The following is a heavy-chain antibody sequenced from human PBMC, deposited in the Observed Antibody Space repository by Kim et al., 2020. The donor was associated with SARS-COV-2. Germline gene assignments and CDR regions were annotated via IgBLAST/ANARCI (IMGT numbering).Heavy chain of an antibody. Sequence: KYNADSVKGRFTISRDNSKNTLYLQMNSLRAEDTAVYYCARELETYYFDYWGQGTLVTVSS. J-gene: IGHJ4*02. D-gene: IGHD3-3*01. CDR2: K. V-gene: IGHV3-30*01. CDR3: ARELETYYFDY.